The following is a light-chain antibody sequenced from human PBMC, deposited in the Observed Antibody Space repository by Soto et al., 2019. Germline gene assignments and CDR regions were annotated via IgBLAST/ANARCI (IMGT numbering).Light chain of an antibody. CDR3: QRGDT. Sequence: EIVLTQSPATLSLSPGERATLSCRASQSVSSILAWYQQKPGQAPRLLIYDASNRATGIPARFSGSGSGTDFTLTISSLEPEDFAVYYCQRGDTFGQGTRLEIK. V-gene: IGKV3-11*01. J-gene: IGKJ5*01. CDR2: DAS. CDR1: QSVSSI.